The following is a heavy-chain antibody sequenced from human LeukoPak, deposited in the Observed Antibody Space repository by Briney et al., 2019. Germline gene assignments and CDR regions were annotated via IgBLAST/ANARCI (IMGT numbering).Heavy chain of an antibody. CDR2: ITSTSSYI. J-gene: IGHJ6*03. V-gene: IGHV3-21*01. D-gene: IGHD3-10*01. CDR1: GFTFSNYN. Sequence: PGGSLRLSCAASGFTFSNYNMNWVRQAPGKGLEWVSSITSTSSYIYYADSVRGRFTISRDNAKNSLYLQMNTLRAEDTAVYYCARDLVWFGEPKGYYNYMDVWGKGTTVTVSS. CDR3: ARDLVWFGEPKGYYNYMDV.